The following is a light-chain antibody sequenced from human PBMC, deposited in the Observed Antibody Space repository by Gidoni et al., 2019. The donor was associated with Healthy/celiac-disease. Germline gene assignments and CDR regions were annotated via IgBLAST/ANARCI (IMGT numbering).Light chain of an antibody. V-gene: IGKV3-15*01. CDR2: GAS. CDR3: QQYNNWPLYT. J-gene: IGKJ2*01. CDR1: QSVSSN. Sequence: IVLTQPPATLSVSPGERATLSCRASQSVSSNLAWYQQKPGQAPRRLIYGASTRATGTPARFSGSGSGTEFTLTISSLQSEDFAVYYCQQYNNWPLYTFGQGTKLEIK.